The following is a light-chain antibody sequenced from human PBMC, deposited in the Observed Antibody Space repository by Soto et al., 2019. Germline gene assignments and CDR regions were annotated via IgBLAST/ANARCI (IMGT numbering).Light chain of an antibody. CDR2: GVS. CDR1: SSDVGGYKY. Sequence: QSVLTQPHSVSGSPGQSVTISCTGTSSDVGGYKYVSWYQQKPGKAPKLIIYGVSRWPSGVPNRFSGSKSGNRASLTISGLQAEGEGDYYCCSYAGGPEVFGTGTKLTVL. V-gene: IGLV2-11*01. CDR3: CSYAGGPEV. J-gene: IGLJ1*01.